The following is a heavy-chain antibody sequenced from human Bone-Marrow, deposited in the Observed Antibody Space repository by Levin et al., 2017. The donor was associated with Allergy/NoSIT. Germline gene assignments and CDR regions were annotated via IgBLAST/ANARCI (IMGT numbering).Heavy chain of an antibody. CDR3: ARDNGGNGRGMDV. D-gene: IGHD4-23*01. CDR1: GASITDYY. J-gene: IGHJ6*02. V-gene: IGHV4-4*07. Sequence: GSLRLSCTVSGASITDYYWTWIRQPAGKGLEWIGHMYTSGSTDYSPSLKSRVTMSVDTSKNQFSLKLRSVTAADTAVYYCARDNGGNGRGMDVWGQGTTATVSS. CDR2: MYTSGST.